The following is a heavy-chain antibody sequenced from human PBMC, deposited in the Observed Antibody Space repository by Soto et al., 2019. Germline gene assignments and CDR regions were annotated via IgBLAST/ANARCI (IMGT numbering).Heavy chain of an antibody. CDR2: MKPDDGGP. V-gene: IGHV1-2*02. D-gene: IGHD5-12*01. CDR1: GYILSDYC. CDR3: VRDLRRQWRRLDPESYTGMDV. Sequence: ASVKVSCKSSGYILSDYCIHWVRQAPGQGLEWLGWMKPDDGGPNYAQNFQGRVIMTRDTSTDTDYMELTRLTSDDTAVYFCVRDLRRQWRRLDPESYTGMDVWGQGTTVTVS. J-gene: IGHJ6*02.